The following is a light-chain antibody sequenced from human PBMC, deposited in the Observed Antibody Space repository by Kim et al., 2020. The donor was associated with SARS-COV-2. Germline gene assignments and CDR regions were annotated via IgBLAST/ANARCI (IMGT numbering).Light chain of an antibody. CDR2: GAS. J-gene: IGKJ2*01. Sequence: VSPGERATLSGRASQSVSSNLAWYQQKPGQAPRLLIYGASNRATGIPARFSGSGSGTEFTLTISSLQSEDFAVYYCQQYNNWPPVTFGQGTKREI. CDR3: QQYNNWPPVT. V-gene: IGKV3-15*01. CDR1: QSVSSN.